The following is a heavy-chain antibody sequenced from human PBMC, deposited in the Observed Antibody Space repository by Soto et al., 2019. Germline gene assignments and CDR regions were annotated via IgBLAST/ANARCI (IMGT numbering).Heavy chain of an antibody. J-gene: IGHJ6*02. Sequence: VASVKVSCKASGYTFTSYGISWVRQAPGQGLEWMGWISAYNGNTNYAQKLQGRVTMTTDTSTSTAYMELRSLRSDDTAVYYCARDDDIVVVPAAYTTLYYYGMDVWGQGTTVTVSS. V-gene: IGHV1-18*01. CDR3: ARDDDIVVVPAAYTTLYYYGMDV. CDR1: GYTFTSYG. CDR2: ISAYNGNT. D-gene: IGHD2-2*01.